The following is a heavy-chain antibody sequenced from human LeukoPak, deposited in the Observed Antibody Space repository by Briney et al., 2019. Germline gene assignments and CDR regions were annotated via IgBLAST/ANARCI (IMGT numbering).Heavy chain of an antibody. J-gene: IGHJ4*02. CDR3: ARAPPSYYDSSGYHDY. Sequence: SVNVSFKASGGTFSSYAISWLRQAPGQGLEWMGGIIPIFGTANYAQKFQGRVTITADESTSTAYMELSSLRSEDTAVYYCARAPPSYYDSSGYHDYWGQGTLVTVSS. V-gene: IGHV1-69*13. CDR1: GGTFSSYA. D-gene: IGHD3-22*01. CDR2: IIPIFGTA.